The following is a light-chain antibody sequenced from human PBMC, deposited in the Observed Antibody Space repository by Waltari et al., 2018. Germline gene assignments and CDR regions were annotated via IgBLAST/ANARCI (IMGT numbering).Light chain of an antibody. V-gene: IGKV1-39*01. J-gene: IGKJ2*01. CDR2: AAS. CDR3: QQGYSVPYT. Sequence: DIQMTQSPSSLSASVGDRVSITCRASQTISNYLNWYQQKPGKAPKVLISAASTLQSGVPSRFSGSRSGTDFTLIITSLQPEDFATYYCQQGYSVPYTFGQGTKLEIK. CDR1: QTISNY.